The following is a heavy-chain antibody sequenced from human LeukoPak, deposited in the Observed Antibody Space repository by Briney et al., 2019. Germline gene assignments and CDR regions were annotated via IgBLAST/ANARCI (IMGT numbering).Heavy chain of an antibody. J-gene: IGHJ5*02. D-gene: IGHD6-19*01. CDR2: GFYSGSA. CDR3: ARANPKAVAGTKGDNWFDP. CDR1: GGSISGSSYY. Sequence: SSETLSLTCTVSGGSISGSSYYWAWVRQPPGKGLEWVGSGFYSGSAYSNPSLKSRVTISVDTSRNQFSLNLSSVTAADTAVYYCARANPKAVAGTKGDNWFDPWGQGTLVTVSS. V-gene: IGHV4-39*01.